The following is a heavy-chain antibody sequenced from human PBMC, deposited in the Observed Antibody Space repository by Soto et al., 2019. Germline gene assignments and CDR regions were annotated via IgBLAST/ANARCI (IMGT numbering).Heavy chain of an antibody. D-gene: IGHD1-26*01. V-gene: IGHV3-30-3*01. J-gene: IGHJ4*02. CDR1: GFTFSGHG. CDR3: ARAWATGGTYLEGDD. Sequence: QVQLVESGGGMVQPGRSLRLSCAASGFTFSGHGMHWVRQAPGKGLEWVTFISYDGSTTYYADSVKGRFTISRDNSQNTLDLQMDSLRPEDTAFYFFARAWATGGTYLEGDDWAQSTVVTVSS. CDR2: ISYDGSTT.